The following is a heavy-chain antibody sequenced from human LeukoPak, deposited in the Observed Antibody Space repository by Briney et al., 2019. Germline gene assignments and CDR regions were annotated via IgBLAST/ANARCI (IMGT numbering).Heavy chain of an antibody. J-gene: IGHJ4*02. D-gene: IGHD3-3*01. CDR3: AREDYDFWSGYHGDFDY. CDR2: IKQDGSEK. CDR1: GFTFSSYW. Sequence: PGGSLRLSCAASGFTFSSYWMSWVRQAPGKRLEWVANIKQDGSEKYYVDSVKGRFTISRDNAKNSLYLQMNSLRAEDTAVYYCAREDYDFWSGYHGDFDYWGQGTLVTVSS. V-gene: IGHV3-7*01.